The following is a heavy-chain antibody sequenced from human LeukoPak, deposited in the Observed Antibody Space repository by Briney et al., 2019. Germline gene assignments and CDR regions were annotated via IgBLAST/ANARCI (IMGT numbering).Heavy chain of an antibody. CDR1: GFTFSNYW. Sequence: GGSLRLSCAASGFTFSNYWMSWVRQAPGKGLEWVAHINKDGSEIYYVDSVKGRFTISRDNAKNSLYLQMNSLRAEDTAVYYCARAVAENWFDPWGQGTLVTASS. J-gene: IGHJ5*02. CDR3: ARAVAENWFDP. D-gene: IGHD6-19*01. CDR2: INKDGSEI. V-gene: IGHV3-7*01.